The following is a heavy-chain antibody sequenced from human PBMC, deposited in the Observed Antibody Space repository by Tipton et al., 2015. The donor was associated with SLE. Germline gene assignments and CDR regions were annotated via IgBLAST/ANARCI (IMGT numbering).Heavy chain of an antibody. CDR1: GGSISSSSYY. J-gene: IGHJ5*02. V-gene: IGHV4-39*07. CDR2: IYYSGST. CDR3: ARLSYDSSGYYPDWFDP. D-gene: IGHD3-22*01. Sequence: TLSLTCTVSGGSISSSSYYWGWIRQPPGKGLGWIGSIYYSGSTYYNPSLKSRVTISVDTSKNQFSLKLSSVTAADTAVYYCARLSYDSSGYYPDWFDPWGQGTLVTVSS.